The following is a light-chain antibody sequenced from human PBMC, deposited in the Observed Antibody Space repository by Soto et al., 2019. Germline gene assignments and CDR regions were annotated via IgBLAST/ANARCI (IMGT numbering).Light chain of an antibody. Sequence: LTQPASVSGSPGQSITISCTGTSSDVGSYNLVSWYQQHPGKAPKLMIYEGSKRPSGVSNRFSGSKSGNTASLTISGLQAEDEADYYCCSYAGSPVFGGGTKVTVL. J-gene: IGLJ2*01. CDR1: SSDVGSYNL. CDR3: CSYAGSPV. V-gene: IGLV2-23*01. CDR2: EGS.